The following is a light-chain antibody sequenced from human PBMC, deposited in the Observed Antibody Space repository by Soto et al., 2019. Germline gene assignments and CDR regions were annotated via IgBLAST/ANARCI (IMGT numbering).Light chain of an antibody. J-gene: IGKJ1*01. V-gene: IGKV1-5*01. CDR3: LQNHNYPRT. Sequence: DLQMTQSPSTLSASVGYRVTITCRASQSINSRLAWYQQRPGKAPDLLIYDASTLQSGVPSRFSGSGSGAAFTLTITSLRPEDSATYYCLQNHNYPRTFGQGTKVDI. CDR2: DAS. CDR1: QSINSR.